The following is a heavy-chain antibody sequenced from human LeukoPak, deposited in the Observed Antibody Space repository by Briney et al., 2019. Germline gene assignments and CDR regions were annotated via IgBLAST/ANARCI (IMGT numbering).Heavy chain of an antibody. D-gene: IGHD3-10*01. CDR1: GFTFSAYA. V-gene: IGHV3-23*01. Sequence: GGSLRLSCGASGFTFSAYAMIWVRQAPGTGLESVSAISDSGASTYYADSVKGRFTISREHSTNTVFLQMSSLRADDTAVYYCAKFSGIWHYFPMDVWGQGTTVTVSS. CDR2: ISDSGAST. CDR3: AKFSGIWHYFPMDV. J-gene: IGHJ6*02.